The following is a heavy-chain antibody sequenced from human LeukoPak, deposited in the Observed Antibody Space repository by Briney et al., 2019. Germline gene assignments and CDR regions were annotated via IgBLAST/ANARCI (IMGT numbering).Heavy chain of an antibody. J-gene: IGHJ4*02. CDR1: GGSISSGGYY. Sequence: SETLSLTCTVSGGSISSGGYYWSWIRQHPGKGLEWIGYIYYSGSTYYNPSPKSRVTISVDTSKNQFSLKLSSVTAADTAVYYCARVPSGYDGGYFDYWGQGTLVTVSS. D-gene: IGHD5-12*01. CDR3: ARVPSGYDGGYFDY. V-gene: IGHV4-31*03. CDR2: IYYSGST.